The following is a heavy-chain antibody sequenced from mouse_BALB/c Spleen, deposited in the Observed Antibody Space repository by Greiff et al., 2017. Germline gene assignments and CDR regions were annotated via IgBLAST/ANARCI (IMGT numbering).Heavy chain of an antibody. Sequence: EVQLAESGGGLVKPGGSLKLSCAASGFTFSDYYMYWVRQTPEKRLEWVATISDGGSYTYYPDSVKGRFTISRDNAKNNLYLQMSSLKSEDTAMYYCARPYGNYVLFAYWGQGTLVTVSA. CDR1: GFTFSDYY. D-gene: IGHD2-1*01. CDR3: ARPYGNYVLFAY. J-gene: IGHJ3*01. CDR2: ISDGGSYT. V-gene: IGHV5-4*02.